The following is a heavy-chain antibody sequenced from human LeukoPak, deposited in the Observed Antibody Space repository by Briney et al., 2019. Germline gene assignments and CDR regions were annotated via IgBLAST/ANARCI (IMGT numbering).Heavy chain of an antibody. CDR1: GFTFNNYW. D-gene: IGHD6-6*01. J-gene: IGHJ4*02. V-gene: IGHV3-7*01. Sequence: GGSLRLSCAASGFTFNNYWMTWVRQAPGEGLEWVANINQDGSAKYYMDSVKGRFTISRDHAKNSLYLQLNSLRAEDTAVFYCARIGYSSSSLDYWGQGALVTVSS. CDR3: ARIGYSSSSLDY. CDR2: INQDGSAK.